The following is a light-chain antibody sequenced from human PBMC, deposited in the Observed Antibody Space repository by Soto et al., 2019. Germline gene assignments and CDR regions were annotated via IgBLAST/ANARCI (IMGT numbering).Light chain of an antibody. CDR2: GAY. CDR1: QSVSSSY. CDR3: QHYGSSPTT. V-gene: IGKV3-20*01. Sequence: EIXLTQSPGTLSLSPGERATLSCRASQSVSSSYLGWYQQKPGQAPRLLIYGAYNRATGIPDRFRGSGSGTDFTLTISRLEPEDFAVYYCQHYGSSPTTFGQGTKVEVK. J-gene: IGKJ1*01.